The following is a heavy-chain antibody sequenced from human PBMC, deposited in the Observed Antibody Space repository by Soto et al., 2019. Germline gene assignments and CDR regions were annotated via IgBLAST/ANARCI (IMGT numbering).Heavy chain of an antibody. D-gene: IGHD6-19*01. CDR3: AREGSVAGTSLIDY. CDR2: IWHDGSEK. J-gene: IGHJ4*02. CDR1: GFTFSDYG. V-gene: IGHV3-33*01. Sequence: QVQLVESGGGVVQPGRSLRLSCAASGFTFSDYGMHWVRQAPGKGLEWVAVIWHDGSEKYYADSVKGRFSISRDNSKNTLHLQVNSLRVEETAVYYCAREGSVAGTSLIDYWGQGALVTVSS.